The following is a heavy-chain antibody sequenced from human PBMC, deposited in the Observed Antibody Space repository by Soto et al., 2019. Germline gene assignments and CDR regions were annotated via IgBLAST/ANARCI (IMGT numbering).Heavy chain of an antibody. CDR3: VRAGSGWSFDY. D-gene: IGHD6-19*01. CDR1: GFTFTAYG. J-gene: IGHJ4*02. CDR2: INAGNGDT. V-gene: IGHV1-3*01. Sequence: GASVKVSCKASGFTFTAYGIHWVRQAPGQRLEWMGWINAGNGDTKYSQKFQGRVTISRDTSASTAYMELGSLRSEDTTVYFCVRAGSGWSFDYWGQGTLVTVSS.